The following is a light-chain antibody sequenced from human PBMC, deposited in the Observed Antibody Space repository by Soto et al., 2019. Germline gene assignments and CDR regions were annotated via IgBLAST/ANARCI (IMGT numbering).Light chain of an antibody. V-gene: IGLV2-14*01. CDR1: SSDVGGYNY. CDR2: EVS. Sequence: QSALTQPASVSGSPGQSITISCTGTSSDVGGYNYVSWYQLDPGKAPKLMIYEVSNRPSGVSNRFSGSKSGNTASLTISGLQAEDEADYYCSSYTSSSTFYVFGTGTKVTVL. J-gene: IGLJ1*01. CDR3: SSYTSSSTFYV.